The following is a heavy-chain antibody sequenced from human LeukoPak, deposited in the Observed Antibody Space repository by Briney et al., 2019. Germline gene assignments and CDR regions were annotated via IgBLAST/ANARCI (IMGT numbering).Heavy chain of an antibody. CDR1: GFTFSSYE. CDR2: ISTGGSSI. Sequence: GGSLRLSCAAPGFTFSSYEMNWVRQAPGKGLEWLTYISTGGSSIYYADSVKGRFTISRDNAKNSLYLQMDSLRAEDTAVYYCARETSPSSGWSKLFDYWGQGTLVTVSS. J-gene: IGHJ4*02. CDR3: ARETSPSSGWSKLFDY. V-gene: IGHV3-48*03. D-gene: IGHD6-19*01.